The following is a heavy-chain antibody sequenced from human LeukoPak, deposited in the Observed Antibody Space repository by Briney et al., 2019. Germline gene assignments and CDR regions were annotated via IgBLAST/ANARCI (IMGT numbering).Heavy chain of an antibody. V-gene: IGHV4-59*12. Sequence: SETLSLTCTVSGGSISSYYWSWIRQPPGKGLEWIGYIYYSGSTNYNPSLKSRVTISVDTSKNQFSLKLSSVTAADTAVYYCARDDGRGYHYYMDVWGKGTTATVSS. J-gene: IGHJ6*03. CDR3: ARDDGRGYHYYMDV. D-gene: IGHD3-10*01. CDR1: GGSISSYY. CDR2: IYYSGST.